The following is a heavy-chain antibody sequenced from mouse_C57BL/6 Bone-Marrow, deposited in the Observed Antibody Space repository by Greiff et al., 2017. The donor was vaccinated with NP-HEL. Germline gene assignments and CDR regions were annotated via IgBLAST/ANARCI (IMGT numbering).Heavy chain of an antibody. Sequence: EVQLQQSGPELVKPGASVKIPCKASRYTFTDYNMDWVKQSHGKSLEWIGDINPNNGGTIYNQKFKGKATLTVDKSSSTAYMELRSLTSEDTAVYYCARLGMVTSLYYYAMDYWGQGTSVTVSS. CDR3: ARLGMVTSLYYYAMDY. CDR2: INPNNGGT. V-gene: IGHV1-18*01. CDR1: RYTFTDYN. D-gene: IGHD2-3*01. J-gene: IGHJ4*01.